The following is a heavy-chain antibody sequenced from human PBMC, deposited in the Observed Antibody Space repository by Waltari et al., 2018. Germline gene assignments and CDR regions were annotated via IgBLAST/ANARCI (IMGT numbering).Heavy chain of an antibody. Sequence: EVQLVESGGGLIQPGGSLRLSCAASGFTVSSNYMSWVRQAPGKGWEWVSVIYSGGSTYYAESVKGRFTISRDNSKNTLYLQMNSLRAEDTAVYYCARDPDYDYAMDVWGQGTTVTVSS. CDR1: GFTVSSNY. V-gene: IGHV3-53*01. CDR2: IYSGGST. CDR3: ARDPDYDYAMDV. J-gene: IGHJ6*02. D-gene: IGHD3-16*01.